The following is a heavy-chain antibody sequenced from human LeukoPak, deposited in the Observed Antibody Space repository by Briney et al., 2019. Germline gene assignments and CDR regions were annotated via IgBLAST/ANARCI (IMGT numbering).Heavy chain of an antibody. J-gene: IGHJ5*02. CDR1: GYTFPSYG. CDR2: IGAYNSNT. V-gene: IGHV1-18*01. D-gene: IGHD3-10*01. CDR3: ARDGLTYGSTDT. Sequence: ASVKVSCKASGYTFPSYGISWVRQAPGQGLEWMGWIGAYNSNTNYAQNLQGRVTMTTDTSTSTAYMELRSLRSDDTAVYYCARDGLTYGSTDTWGQGTLVTVSS.